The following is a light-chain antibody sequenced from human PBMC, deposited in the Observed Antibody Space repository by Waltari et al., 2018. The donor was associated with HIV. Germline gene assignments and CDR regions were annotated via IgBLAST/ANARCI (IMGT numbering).Light chain of an antibody. CDR1: NIGSKS. CDR2: DDS. J-gene: IGLJ2*01. Sequence: SYALTQPPSVSVAPGQTARITCEGKNIGSKSVHWYQQKPGQAPVLVVYDDSDRPSGIPERFSGSNSGTTATLTIIRVEAGDEADYYCQVWDDSSDHVVFGGGTKLTVL. CDR3: QVWDDSSDHVV. V-gene: IGLV3-21*02.